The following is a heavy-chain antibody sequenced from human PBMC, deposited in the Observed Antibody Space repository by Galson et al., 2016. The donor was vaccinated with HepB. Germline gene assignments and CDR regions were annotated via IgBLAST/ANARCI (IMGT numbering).Heavy chain of an antibody. D-gene: IGHD2-2*01. CDR2: ISYDGSNK. J-gene: IGHJ4*02. V-gene: IGHV3-30*18. Sequence: SLRLSCAASGFSFNLYSLNWVRQAPGKGLEWVAFISYDGSNKKYADSVKGRFTISRDNSKKTLYLQMNSLRAEDTAVYYCAKDGRIYCSSASCHDHFHYWGQGTLVTVSS. CDR1: GFSFNLYS. CDR3: AKDGRIYCSSASCHDHFHY.